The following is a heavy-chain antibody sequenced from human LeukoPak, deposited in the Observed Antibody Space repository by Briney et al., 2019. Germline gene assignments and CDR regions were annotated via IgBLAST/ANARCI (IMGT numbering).Heavy chain of an antibody. CDR1: GFTFSYYA. CDR2: ISYDGSSK. V-gene: IGHV3-30-3*01. CDR3: ARVLNYYDSSGYYFSY. D-gene: IGHD3-22*01. J-gene: IGHJ4*02. Sequence: QSGRSLRLSCAASGFTFSYYAMHWVRQAPGKGLEWVAVISYDGSSKYYADSVKGRFTISRDNSKNTLYLQMNSLRAEDTAVYYCARVLNYYDSSGYYFSYWGQGTLVTVSS.